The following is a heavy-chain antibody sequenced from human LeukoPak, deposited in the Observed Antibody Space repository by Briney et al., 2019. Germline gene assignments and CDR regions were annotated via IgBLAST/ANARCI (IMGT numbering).Heavy chain of an antibody. D-gene: IGHD3-3*01. CDR3: ARSLGLTTYYDFWSGPTTDCNWFDP. CDR1: GYTFTSYG. J-gene: IGHJ5*02. Sequence: ASVKVSCKASGYTFTSYGISWVRQAPGQGLEWMGWISAYNGNTNYAQKPQGRVTMTTDTSTSTAYMELRSLRSDDTAVYYCARSLGLTTYYDFWSGPTTDCNWFDPWGQGTLVTVSS. CDR2: ISAYNGNT. V-gene: IGHV1-18*01.